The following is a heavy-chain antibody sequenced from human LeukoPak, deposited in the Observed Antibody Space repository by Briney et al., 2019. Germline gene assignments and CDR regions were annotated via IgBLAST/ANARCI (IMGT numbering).Heavy chain of an antibody. D-gene: IGHD2-2*02. Sequence: ASETLPLTCTVSGGSMSSSSYYWGWIRQPPGKGLEWIGSLYYSGSTYYNPSLKSRVTISVDTSKNQFSLRLSSVTAADTAVYYCARHTYRFWFDPWGQGTLVTVSS. V-gene: IGHV4-39*01. CDR2: LYYSGST. CDR1: GGSMSSSSYY. J-gene: IGHJ5*02. CDR3: ARHTYRFWFDP.